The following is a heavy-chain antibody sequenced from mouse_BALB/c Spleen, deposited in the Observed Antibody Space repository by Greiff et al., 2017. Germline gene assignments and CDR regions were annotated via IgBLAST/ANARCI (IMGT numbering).Heavy chain of an antibody. CDR3: ARGGAYDGYYHAMDY. CDR1: GFTFSSYA. Sequence: DVKLVESGGGLVKPGGSLKLSCAASGFTFSSYAMSWVRQTPEKRLEWVASISSGGSTYYPDSVKGRFTISRDNARNILYLQMSSLRSEDTAMYYCARGGAYDGYYHAMDYWGQGTSVTVSS. CDR2: ISSGGST. V-gene: IGHV5-6-5*01. D-gene: IGHD2-3*01. J-gene: IGHJ4*01.